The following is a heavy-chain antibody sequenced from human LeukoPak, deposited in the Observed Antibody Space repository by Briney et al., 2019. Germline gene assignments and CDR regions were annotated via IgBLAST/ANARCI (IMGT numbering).Heavy chain of an antibody. CDR2: ISGNSSTI. J-gene: IGHJ4*02. V-gene: IGHV3-48*01. CDR1: GFTFSSYC. Sequence: GGSLRLSCAASGFTFSSYCMNWVRQAPGKGLEWVSYISGNSSTIYYADSVKGRFTISRDNAKNSLFLLMNSLRAEDTAVYYCARGRRYPEVVVPAALDYWGQGTLVTVSS. CDR3: ARGRRYPEVVVPAALDY. D-gene: IGHD2-2*01.